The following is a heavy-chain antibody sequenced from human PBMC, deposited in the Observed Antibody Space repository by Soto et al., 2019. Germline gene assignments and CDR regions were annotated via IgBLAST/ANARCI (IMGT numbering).Heavy chain of an antibody. V-gene: IGHV1-69*13. Sequence: ASVKVSCKASGGTFSSYAISWVRQAPGQGLEWMGGIIPIFGTANYAQKFQGRVTITADESTSTAYMELSSLRSEDTAVYYCAIFIKDGDYSRWLALRAPDTLVLVSS. CDR1: GGTFSSYA. CDR2: IIPIFGTA. CDR3: AIFIKDGDYSRWLAL. J-gene: IGHJ1*01. D-gene: IGHD4-17*01.